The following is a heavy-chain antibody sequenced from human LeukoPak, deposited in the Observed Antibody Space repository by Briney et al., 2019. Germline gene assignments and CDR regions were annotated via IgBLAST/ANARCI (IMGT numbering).Heavy chain of an antibody. Sequence: GVSLRLSCAASGFILSSYWMHWVRQGPGKGLVWVSHINSDGSSTRHADSVKGRFTISRDNAKNTLYLQMNSLRAEDTAVYYCAREDVRLVGGAFDIWGQGTVVTVSS. V-gene: IGHV3-74*01. D-gene: IGHD3-16*01. CDR1: GFILSSYW. CDR2: INSDGSST. J-gene: IGHJ3*02. CDR3: AREDVRLVGGAFDI.